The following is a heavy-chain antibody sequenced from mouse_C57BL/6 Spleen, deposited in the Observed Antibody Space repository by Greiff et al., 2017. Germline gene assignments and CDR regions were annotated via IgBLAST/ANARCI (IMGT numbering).Heavy chain of an antibody. CDR2: IDPSDSET. V-gene: IGHV1-52*01. J-gene: IGHJ1*03. Sequence: QVQLQQPGAELVRPGSSVKLSCNASGYTFTSYWMHWVKQRPIQGLEWIGNIDPSDSETHYNQKFKDKATLTVDKSSSTAYMQLSSLTSEDSAVYYCARWSNFYWYFDVWGTGTTVTVSS. CDR1: GYTFTSYW. CDR3: ARWSNFYWYFDV. D-gene: IGHD2-5*01.